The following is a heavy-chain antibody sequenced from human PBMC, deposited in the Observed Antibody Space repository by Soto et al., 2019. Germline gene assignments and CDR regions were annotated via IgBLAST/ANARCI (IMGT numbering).Heavy chain of an antibody. D-gene: IGHD6-13*01. CDR3: ASGASGWYPYFFDS. CDR2: IIPYYNTL. J-gene: IGHJ4*02. V-gene: IGHV1-69*01. CDR1: EGTFNSYA. Sequence: QAQVVQSGAEVRKPGSSVKLSCKASEGTFNSYAIAWVRQAPGQGLEWMGGIIPYYNTLNYAQKFQDRVTLTADVSTNTVYMELSSLRSDDTAVYFYASGASGWYPYFFDSWAQGTLVTVSS.